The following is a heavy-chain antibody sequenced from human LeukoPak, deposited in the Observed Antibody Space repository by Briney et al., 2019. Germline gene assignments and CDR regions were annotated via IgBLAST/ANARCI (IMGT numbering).Heavy chain of an antibody. V-gene: IGHV3-23*01. J-gene: IGHJ4*02. Sequence: PGGSLRLSCAASGFTFITYAMNWVRQAPGKGLEWVSTISGSGDNIYCADSVKGRFTISGDSSKNMLYLQMNSLRAEDTAVYYCAKDLYGDYGLDYWGQGILVTVSS. D-gene: IGHD4-17*01. CDR3: AKDLYGDYGLDY. CDR1: GFTFITYA. CDR2: ISGSGDNI.